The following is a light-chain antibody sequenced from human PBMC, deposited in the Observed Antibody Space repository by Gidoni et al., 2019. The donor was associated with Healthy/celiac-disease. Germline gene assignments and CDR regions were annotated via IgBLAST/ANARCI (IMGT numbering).Light chain of an antibody. J-gene: IGKJ1*01. CDR2: KAS. Sequence: DNQMTQSPSTLSASVGDRVTINCRASQSSRSWLAWYQQKPGKAPKLLIYKASSLESGVPSRFSGSGSGTEFTLTISSLQPDDFATYYCQQYNSYPWTFGQGTKVEIK. CDR1: QSSRSW. CDR3: QQYNSYPWT. V-gene: IGKV1-5*03.